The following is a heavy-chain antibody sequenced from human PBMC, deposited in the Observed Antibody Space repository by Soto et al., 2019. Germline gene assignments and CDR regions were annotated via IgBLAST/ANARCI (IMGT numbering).Heavy chain of an antibody. Sequence: EVQLLESGGDLVQPGGSLRLACAASGFSFSSYAMVWVRQAPGKGLEWVSVISARGGRSYFADSVKGRFTISRDNSQNVLSLEMDSLRADDTGTYFCAIGSIEYSASVDHWGPGTLVLVSS. CDR2: ISARGGRS. J-gene: IGHJ4*02. CDR1: GFSFSSYA. CDR3: AIGSIEYSASVDH. D-gene: IGHD5-12*01. V-gene: IGHV3-23*01.